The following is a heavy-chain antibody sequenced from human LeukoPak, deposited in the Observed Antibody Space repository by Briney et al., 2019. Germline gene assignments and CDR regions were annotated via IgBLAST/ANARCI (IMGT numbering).Heavy chain of an antibody. D-gene: IGHD6-13*01. CDR3: ARVYSSSWNGGWFDP. J-gene: IGHJ5*02. CDR1: GGSISSGGYY. CDR2: IYHSGST. Sequence: SENLSLTCTVSGGSISSGGYYWSWIRQPPGKGLEWIGYIYHSGSTYYNPSLKSRVTISVDTSKNQFSLKLSSVTAADTAVYYCARVYSSSWNGGWFDPWGQGTLVTVSS. V-gene: IGHV4-30-2*01.